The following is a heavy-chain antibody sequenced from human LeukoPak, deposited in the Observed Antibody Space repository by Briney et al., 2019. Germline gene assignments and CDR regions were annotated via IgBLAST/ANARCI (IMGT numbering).Heavy chain of an antibody. Sequence: SVKVSCKASGGTFSSYAISWVQQAPGQGLEWMGGIIPIFGTANYAQKFQGRVTITADKSTSTAYMELSSLRSEDTAVYYCARVSTMVRGVTHFDYWGQGTLVTVSS. CDR1: GGTFSSYA. CDR2: IIPIFGTA. J-gene: IGHJ4*02. CDR3: ARVSTMVRGVTHFDY. V-gene: IGHV1-69*06. D-gene: IGHD3-10*01.